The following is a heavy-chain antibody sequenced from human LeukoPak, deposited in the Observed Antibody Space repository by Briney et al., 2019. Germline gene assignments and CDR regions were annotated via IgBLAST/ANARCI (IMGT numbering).Heavy chain of an antibody. D-gene: IGHD5-12*01. CDR2: INQDGSEE. Sequence: LAGGSLRLSCAASGFTLSNYWMTWVRQAPGKGLEWVAHINQDGSEEHYMDSAKARFTISRDNAKNSLSLQMNSLRAEDTAVYYCVRDGGVSGYDLLDYWGQGTLVTVSS. CDR1: GFTLSNYW. V-gene: IGHV3-7*01. J-gene: IGHJ4*02. CDR3: VRDGGVSGYDLLDY.